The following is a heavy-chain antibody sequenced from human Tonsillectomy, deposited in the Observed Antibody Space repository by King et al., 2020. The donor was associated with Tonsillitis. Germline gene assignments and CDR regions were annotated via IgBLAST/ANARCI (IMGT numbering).Heavy chain of an antibody. V-gene: IGHV3-23*04. Sequence: VQLVESGGGLVQPGGSLRLSCAASGFTFSNCAMSWVRQAPGKGLECVSGISGSGVSTYYADSVKGRFTISRDNSKNTLYMQMNSLRAEDTALYYCAKTSEGASPFDCWGQGTLVTVSS. D-gene: IGHD1-26*01. CDR2: ISGSGVST. CDR1: GFTFSNCA. J-gene: IGHJ4*02. CDR3: AKTSEGASPFDC.